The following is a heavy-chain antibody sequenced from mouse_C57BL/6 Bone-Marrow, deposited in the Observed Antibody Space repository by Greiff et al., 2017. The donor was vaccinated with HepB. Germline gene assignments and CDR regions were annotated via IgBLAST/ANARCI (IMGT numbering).Heavy chain of an antibody. CDR1: GFTFSDYY. CDR2: INYDGSST. J-gene: IGHJ4*01. D-gene: IGHD1-1*01. V-gene: IGHV5-16*01. Sequence: EVMLVESEGGLVQPGSSMKLSCTASGFTFSDYYMAWVRQVPEKGLEWVANINYDGSSTYYLDSLKSRFIISRDNAKNILYLQMSSLKSEDTATYYCARDDYYGSSPMDYWGQGTSVTVSS. CDR3: ARDDYYGSSPMDY.